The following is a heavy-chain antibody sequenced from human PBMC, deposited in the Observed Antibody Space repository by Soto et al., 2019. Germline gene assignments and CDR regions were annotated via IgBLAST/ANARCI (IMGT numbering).Heavy chain of an antibody. D-gene: IGHD3-10*01. Sequence: PGGSLRLSCAASGFTFSSYAMSWVRQAPGKGLEWVSTVTVTGGSTYYADSVKGRFTISRDRSNYTVSLLLNSLRVEDTAIYYCARQRSPEGWFDPWGQGTLVTVSS. CDR2: VTVTGGST. V-gene: IGHV3-23*01. J-gene: IGHJ5*02. CDR3: ARQRSPEGWFDP. CDR1: GFTFSSYA.